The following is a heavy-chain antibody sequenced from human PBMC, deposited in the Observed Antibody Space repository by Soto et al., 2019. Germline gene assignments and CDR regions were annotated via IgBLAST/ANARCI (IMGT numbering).Heavy chain of an antibody. Sequence: QITLKESGPTLVKPTQTLTLTCTFSGFSLSTSGVGVGWIRQPPGKALEWLALIYWDDDKRYSPSLKSRLTITKDTSKNQVVLTMTNMDPVDTATYYCAHWGYGDYVYNWFDPWDQGTLVTVSS. CDR1: GFSLSTSGVG. J-gene: IGHJ5*02. V-gene: IGHV2-5*02. CDR3: AHWGYGDYVYNWFDP. D-gene: IGHD4-17*01. CDR2: IYWDDDK.